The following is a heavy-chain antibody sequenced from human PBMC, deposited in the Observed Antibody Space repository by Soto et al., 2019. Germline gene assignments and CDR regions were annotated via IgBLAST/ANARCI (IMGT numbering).Heavy chain of an antibody. Sequence: GSLRLSCAASGFTFSSYAMHWVRQAPGKGLEYVSAISSNGGSTYYANSVKGRFTISRDNSKNTLYLQMGSLRAEDMAVYYCARDLMDYGDYVWHAFDIWGQGTMVTVSS. D-gene: IGHD4-17*01. CDR3: ARDLMDYGDYVWHAFDI. J-gene: IGHJ3*02. CDR1: GFTFSSYA. CDR2: ISSNGGST. V-gene: IGHV3-64*01.